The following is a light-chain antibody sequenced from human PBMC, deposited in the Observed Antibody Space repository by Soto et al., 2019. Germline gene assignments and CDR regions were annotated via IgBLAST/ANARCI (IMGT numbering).Light chain of an antibody. CDR2: EVN. V-gene: IGLV2-8*01. Sequence: QSVLSQPPPASGSPGQSVAISCTGTSSDFGGYNYVSWYQQRPGKAHKLMIYEVNKRPSGVPDRFSGSKSGNSASLTVSGLQAEDEADYYCSSYAGSSNVFGTGTKVTVL. CDR1: SSDFGGYNY. CDR3: SSYAGSSNV. J-gene: IGLJ1*01.